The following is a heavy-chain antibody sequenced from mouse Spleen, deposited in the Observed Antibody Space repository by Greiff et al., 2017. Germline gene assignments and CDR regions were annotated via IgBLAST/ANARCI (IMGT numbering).Heavy chain of an antibody. J-gene: IGHJ2*01. CDR2: IDPANGNT. V-gene: IGHV14-3*02. CDR1: GFNIKDTY. CDR3: AYYYGTWDY. D-gene: IGHD1-1*01. Sequence: EVKLVESGAELVKPGASVKLSCTASGFNIKDTYMHWVKQRPEQGLEWIGRIDPANGNTKYDPKFQGKATITADTSSNTAYLQLSSLTSEDTAVYYCAYYYGTWDYWGQGTTLTVSS.